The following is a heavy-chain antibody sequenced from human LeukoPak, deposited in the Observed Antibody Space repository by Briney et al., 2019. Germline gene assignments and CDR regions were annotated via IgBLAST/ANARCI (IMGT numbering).Heavy chain of an antibody. Sequence: RPSQTLSLTCTVSGGSISSGSYYWSWIRQPPGKGLEWIGYIYYSGSTNYNPSLKSRVTISVDTSKNQFSLKLSSVTAADTAVYYCARDSGYYFDYWGQGTLVTVSS. D-gene: IGHD6-19*01. J-gene: IGHJ4*02. CDR3: ARDSGYYFDY. CDR1: GGSISSGSYY. CDR2: IYYSGST. V-gene: IGHV4-61*01.